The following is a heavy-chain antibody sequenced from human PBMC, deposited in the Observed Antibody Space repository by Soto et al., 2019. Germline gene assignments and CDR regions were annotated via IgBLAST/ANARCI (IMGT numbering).Heavy chain of an antibody. CDR3: ARLYGSSAY. D-gene: IGHD3-10*01. CDR1: GFTFSDYY. CDR2: ISGSDSTI. V-gene: IGHV3-11*01. Sequence: QVQLVESGGGLVKPGGSLRLSCVASGFTFSDYYMSWIRQAPGQGLEWVSYISGSDSTIYYENSVKGRFTISGDNAKNSLSLQMNSLRAEDTSVYYCARLYGSSAYWGQGTLVTVSS. J-gene: IGHJ4*02.